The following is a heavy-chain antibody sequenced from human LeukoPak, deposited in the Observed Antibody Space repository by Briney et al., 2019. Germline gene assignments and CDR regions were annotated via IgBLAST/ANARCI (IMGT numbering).Heavy chain of an antibody. CDR1: GYTFTSYD. V-gene: IGHV1-8*03. Sequence: ASVKVPCKASGYTFTSYDINWVRQATGQGLEWMGWMNPNSGNTGYAQKFQGRVTITRNTSISTAYMELSSLRSEDTAVYYCAVGYSSSPLDYWGQGTLVTVSS. J-gene: IGHJ4*02. CDR2: MNPNSGNT. CDR3: AVGYSSSPLDY. D-gene: IGHD6-6*01.